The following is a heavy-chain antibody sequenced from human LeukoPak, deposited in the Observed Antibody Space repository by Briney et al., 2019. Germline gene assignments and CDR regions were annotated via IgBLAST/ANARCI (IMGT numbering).Heavy chain of an antibody. CDR2: IRGSDGST. CDR3: AKDVYGDYGGLDY. D-gene: IGHD4-17*01. Sequence: GESLRLSCAASGYTFSTYALSWVRQSPGKGLEWVSSIRGSDGSTYYADSVKRRFAISRDNSKNTLYLQMNSLRAEDTATYFCAKDVYGDYGGLDYWGQGTLVTVSS. CDR1: GYTFSTYA. J-gene: IGHJ4*02. V-gene: IGHV3-23*01.